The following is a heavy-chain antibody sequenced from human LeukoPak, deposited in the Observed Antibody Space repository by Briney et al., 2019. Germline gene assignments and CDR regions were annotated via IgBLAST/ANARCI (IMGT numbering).Heavy chain of an antibody. V-gene: IGHV1-24*01. J-gene: IGHJ5*02. CDR2: FDPEDGET. CDR3: ATLVGSSGWYGEGWFDP. CDR1: GYTLTELS. Sequence: ASVKVSCKVSGYTLTELSMHWVRQAPGIGLEWMGGFDPEDGETIYAQKFQGRVTMTEDTSTDTAYMELSGLRSEDTAVYYCATLVGSSGWYGEGWFDPWGQGTLVTVSS. D-gene: IGHD6-19*01.